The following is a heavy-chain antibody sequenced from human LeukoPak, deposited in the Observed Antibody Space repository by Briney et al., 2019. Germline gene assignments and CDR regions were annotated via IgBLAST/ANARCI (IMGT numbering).Heavy chain of an antibody. CDR2: ISDSSSYI. Sequence: GGSLRLSCVASGFTFSTYSMNWVRQAPGKGLEWVSGISDSSSYIYYADSVKGRFTISRDNAKSSLYLQMNSLRVEDTAVYYCARDLWVFGGDYFDYWGQGTLVTVSS. CDR3: ARDLWVFGGDYFDY. J-gene: IGHJ4*02. V-gene: IGHV3-21*04. D-gene: IGHD2-21*01. CDR1: GFTFSTYS.